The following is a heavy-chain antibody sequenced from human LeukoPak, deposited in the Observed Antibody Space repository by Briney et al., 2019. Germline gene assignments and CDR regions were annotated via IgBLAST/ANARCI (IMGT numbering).Heavy chain of an antibody. CDR2: IYYSGTT. CDR3: ARDNDQLGLDPFDY. D-gene: IGHD1-1*01. Sequence: SETLSLTCTVSGGSISSSSYYWGWIRQSPGTGLEWIGSIYYSGTTYYNPSLKSRVTISIDTSKNQFSLKLSSVTAADTAMYYCARDNDQLGLDPFDYWGQGTLVTVSS. CDR1: GGSISSSSYY. J-gene: IGHJ4*02. V-gene: IGHV4-39*07.